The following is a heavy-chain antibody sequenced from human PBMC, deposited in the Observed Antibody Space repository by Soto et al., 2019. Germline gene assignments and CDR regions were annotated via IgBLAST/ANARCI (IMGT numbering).Heavy chain of an antibody. CDR3: AHPRGYGVFDAVDI. D-gene: IGHD5-12*01. J-gene: IGHJ3*02. CDR1: GFMFSAYA. V-gene: IGHV3-23*01. CDR2: ITSCGSGT. Sequence: EVQLLESGGGLVQPGGSLRLSCAASGFMFSAYAMNWVRQAPGKGLEWVSAITSCGSGTYYTKSVRGRLTITRDNSITTLYLQMSGLRTEDTAVYYCAHPRGYGVFDAVDIWGRGTMVTVSS.